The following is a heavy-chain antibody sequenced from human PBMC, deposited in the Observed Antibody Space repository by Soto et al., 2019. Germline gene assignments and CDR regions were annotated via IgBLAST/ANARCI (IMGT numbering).Heavy chain of an antibody. J-gene: IGHJ4*02. CDR2: ISSTSSYI. V-gene: IGHV3-21*06. Sequence: GGSLRLSCAASGFTFSSYSMNWVRQAPGKGLEWVSSISSTSSYIYYADSVKGRFTISRDNAKNSLYLQMNSLRAEDTAVYYCARAPLERSSGWPQLDYWGQGTLITVSS. CDR1: GFTFSSYS. CDR3: ARAPLERSSGWPQLDY. D-gene: IGHD6-19*01.